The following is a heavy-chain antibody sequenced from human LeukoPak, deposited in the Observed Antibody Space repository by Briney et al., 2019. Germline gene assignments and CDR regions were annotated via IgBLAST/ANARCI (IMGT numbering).Heavy chain of an antibody. Sequence: GGSLRLSCAASGFTFSSYGLHWVRQPQGKGLEWVAVISYDGSNKYYADSVKGRFTISRDNSENTLYLQMNSLRAEDTAMYYCAKDYYYGSGSYYEFYFDYWGQGTLVTVSS. J-gene: IGHJ4*02. V-gene: IGHV3-30*18. D-gene: IGHD3-10*01. CDR3: AKDYYYGSGSYYEFYFDY. CDR2: ISYDGSNK. CDR1: GFTFSSYG.